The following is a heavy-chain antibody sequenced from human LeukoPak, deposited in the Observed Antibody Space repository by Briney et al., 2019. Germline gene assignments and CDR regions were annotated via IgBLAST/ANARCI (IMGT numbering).Heavy chain of an antibody. Sequence: GGSLRLSCAASGFTFSSYAMSWVRQAPGKGLEWVSAISGSGGSTYYADSVKGRSTISRDNSKNTLYMQMNSLRAEDTAVYYCAKISGDYDILTGSKFNWFDPWGQGTLVTVSS. CDR2: ISGSGGST. D-gene: IGHD3-9*01. J-gene: IGHJ5*02. CDR1: GFTFSSYA. CDR3: AKISGDYDILTGSKFNWFDP. V-gene: IGHV3-23*01.